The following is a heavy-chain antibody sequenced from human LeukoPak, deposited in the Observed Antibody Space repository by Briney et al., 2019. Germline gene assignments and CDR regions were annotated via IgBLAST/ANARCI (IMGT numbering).Heavy chain of an antibody. CDR1: GYSFTSYW. Sequence: GESLKISCKGSGYSFTSYWIGWVRQMPGKGLEWMGIIYPDDSDTRYSPSLQGQVTISADKSINTAYLQWSSLKASDTAMYYCARIYCSSTSCFGSNFYFYYYMDVWGKGTTVTVSS. D-gene: IGHD2-2*01. CDR2: IYPDDSDT. V-gene: IGHV5-51*01. J-gene: IGHJ6*03. CDR3: ARIYCSSTSCFGSNFYFYYYMDV.